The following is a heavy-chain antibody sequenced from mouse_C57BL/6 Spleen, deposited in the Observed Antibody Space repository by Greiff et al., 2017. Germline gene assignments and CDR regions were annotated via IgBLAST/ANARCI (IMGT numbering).Heavy chain of an antibody. CDR1: GYAFTNYL. CDR3: ARWGDGYYGFAY. Sequence: VQRVESGAELVRPGTSVKVSCKASGYAFTNYLIEWVKQRPGQGLEWIGVINPGSGGTNYNEKFKGKATLTADKSSSTAYMQLSSLTSEDSAVYFCARWGDGYYGFAYWGQGTLVTVAA. J-gene: IGHJ3*01. V-gene: IGHV1-54*01. CDR2: INPGSGGT. D-gene: IGHD2-3*01.